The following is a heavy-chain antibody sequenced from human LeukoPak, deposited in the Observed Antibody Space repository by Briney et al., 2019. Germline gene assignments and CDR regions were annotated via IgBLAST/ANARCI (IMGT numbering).Heavy chain of an antibody. CDR1: GGSFSGYY. D-gene: IGHD3-9*01. V-gene: IGHV4-34*01. Sequence: SETLSLTCAVYGGSFSGYYWSWIRQPPGKGLEWIGEINHSGSTNYNPSLKSRVTISVDTSKNQFSLKLSSVTAADTAVYYYAGGRLMYYDILTGYSILDYWGQGTLVTVSS. CDR2: INHSGST. J-gene: IGHJ4*02. CDR3: AGGRLMYYDILTGYSILDY.